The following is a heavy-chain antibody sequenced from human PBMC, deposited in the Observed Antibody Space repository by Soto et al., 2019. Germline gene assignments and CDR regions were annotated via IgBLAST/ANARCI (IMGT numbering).Heavy chain of an antibody. J-gene: IGHJ5*02. V-gene: IGHV1-18*04. Sequence: ASVKVSCKASGYTFTSYGISWVRQAPGQGLEWMGWISAYNGNTNYAQKLQGRVTMTTDTSTSTAYMELRSLRSDDTAVYYCARDDSPREVRYFAWRWGNWFAPWGQGTLVTVSS. CDR1: GYTFTSYG. CDR2: ISAYNGNT. D-gene: IGHD3-9*01. CDR3: ARDDSPREVRYFAWRWGNWFAP.